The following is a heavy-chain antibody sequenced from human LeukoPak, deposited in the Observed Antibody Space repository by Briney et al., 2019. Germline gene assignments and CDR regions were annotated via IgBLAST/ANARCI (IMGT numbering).Heavy chain of an antibody. CDR1: GFTFSSYW. CDR3: ANPYCSGGSCYRVDP. V-gene: IGHV3-74*01. CDR2: INSDGSST. D-gene: IGHD2-15*01. J-gene: IGHJ5*02. Sequence: GGSLRLSCAASGFTFSSYWMHWVRQAPGKGLVWVSRINSDGSSTSYADSVKGRFTISRDNAKNTLYLQMNSLGAEDTAVYYCANPYCSGGSCYRVDPWGQGTLVTVSS.